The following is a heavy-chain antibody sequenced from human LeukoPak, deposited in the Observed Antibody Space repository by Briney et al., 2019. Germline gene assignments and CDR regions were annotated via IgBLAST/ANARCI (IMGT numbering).Heavy chain of an antibody. CDR2: IYYSGST. J-gene: IGHJ5*02. Sequence: SETLSLTCTVSGGSISSYYWSWIRQPPGKGLEWIGYIYYSGSTNYNPSLKSRVTISIDTSKNQFSLKLSSVTAADTAVYYCARVIVGATFWFDPWGQGTLVTVSS. D-gene: IGHD1-26*01. CDR1: GGSISSYY. CDR3: ARVIVGATFWFDP. V-gene: IGHV4-59*08.